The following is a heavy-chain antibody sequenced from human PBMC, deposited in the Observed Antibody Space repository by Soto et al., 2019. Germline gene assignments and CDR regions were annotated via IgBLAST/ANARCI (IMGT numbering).Heavy chain of an antibody. J-gene: IGHJ5*02. CDR1: GFNFSNHW. CDR3: ARASGDCPLNWFDP. D-gene: IGHD2-21*02. Sequence: PGGSLRLSCAASGFNFSNHWMHWVRQRPAEGLVWVSRITSDGKSKAYAESVKGRFAISRDNAKNTLYLQMNGLTAEDTAVYYCARASGDCPLNWFDPWGQGTLVTVSS. CDR2: ITSDGKSK. V-gene: IGHV3-74*01.